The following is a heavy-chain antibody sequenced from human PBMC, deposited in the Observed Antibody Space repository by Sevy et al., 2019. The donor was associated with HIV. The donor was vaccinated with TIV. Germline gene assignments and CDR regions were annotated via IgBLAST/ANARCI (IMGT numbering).Heavy chain of an antibody. V-gene: IGHV3-49*03. Sequence: GSLRLSCAGSGFTFGDYAMNWYRQAPGKGLEWVGFIRSEAYGGTTKNAASLKGRFTISRDDSKNTAYLEMSSLKIEDTAVYYCTRDRAFMDYYSGSGSFGAFDIWGQGTMVTVSS. CDR1: GFTFGDYA. D-gene: IGHD3-10*01. J-gene: IGHJ3*02. CDR3: TRDRAFMDYYSGSGSFGAFDI. CDR2: IRSEAYGGTT.